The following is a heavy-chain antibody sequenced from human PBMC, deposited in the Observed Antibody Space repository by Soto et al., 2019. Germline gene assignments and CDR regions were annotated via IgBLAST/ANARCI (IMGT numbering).Heavy chain of an antibody. CDR1: GFTFSSYS. D-gene: IGHD6-13*01. CDR3: ARDSSSWYYYYYYGMDV. Sequence: EVPLVESGGGLVKPGGSLRLSCAASGFTFSSYSMNWVRQAPGKGLEWVSSISSSSSYIYYADSVKGRFTISRDNAKNSLYLQMNSLRAEDTAVYYCARDSSSWYYYYYYGMDVWGQGTTVTVSS. J-gene: IGHJ6*02. V-gene: IGHV3-21*01. CDR2: ISSSSSYI.